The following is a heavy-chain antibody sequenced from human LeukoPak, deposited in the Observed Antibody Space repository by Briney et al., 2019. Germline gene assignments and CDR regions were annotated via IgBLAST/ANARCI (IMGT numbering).Heavy chain of an antibody. CDR2: ISGSGGST. V-gene: IGHV3-23*01. Sequence: GGSLRLSCAASGFTFSSYAMSWVRQAPGKGLEWVSAISGSGGSTYYADSVKGRFTISRDNSKNTLYLQMNSLRAEDTAVYYCAKSKLNYHDSSGYSDYWGQGTLVTVSS. D-gene: IGHD3-22*01. CDR3: AKSKLNYHDSSGYSDY. CDR1: GFTFSSYA. J-gene: IGHJ4*02.